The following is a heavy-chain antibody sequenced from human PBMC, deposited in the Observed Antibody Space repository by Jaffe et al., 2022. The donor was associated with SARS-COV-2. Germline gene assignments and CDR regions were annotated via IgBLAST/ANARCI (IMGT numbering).Heavy chain of an antibody. Sequence: EVQLLESGGGLVQPGGSLRLSCAASGFTFSSYAMSWVRQAPGKGLEWVSAISGSGGSTYYADSVKGRFTISRDNSKNTLYLQMNSLRAEDTAVYYCAKYRGYYRAGSSQYAEYFQHWGQGTLVTVSS. CDR3: AKYRGYYRAGSSQYAEYFQH. J-gene: IGHJ1*01. CDR1: GFTFSSYA. D-gene: IGHD3-22*01. V-gene: IGHV3-23*01. CDR2: ISGSGGST.